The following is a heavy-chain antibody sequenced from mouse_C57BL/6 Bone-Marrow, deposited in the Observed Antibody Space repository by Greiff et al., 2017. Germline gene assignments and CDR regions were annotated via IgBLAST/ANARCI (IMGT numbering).Heavy chain of an antibody. CDR1: GYTFTTYP. J-gene: IGHJ2*01. D-gene: IGHD1-1*01. CDR2: FHPYNDDT. Sequence: VTLQEPGAELVKPGASVKMSCKASGYTFTTYPIEWMKQNHGKSLEWIGNFHPYNDDTKYNEKFKGKATLTVEKSSNTVYLELSRLTSDDSAVYYCARSRTFFYYLDYWGQGTTLTVSS. V-gene: IGHV1-47*01. CDR3: ARSRTFFYYLDY.